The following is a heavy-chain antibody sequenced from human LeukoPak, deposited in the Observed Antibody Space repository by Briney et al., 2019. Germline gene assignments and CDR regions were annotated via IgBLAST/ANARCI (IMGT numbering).Heavy chain of an antibody. D-gene: IGHD5-12*01. CDR1: GFTFSNAW. CDR3: ARDKDSGYDLRWFDP. CDR2: ISGSGGST. Sequence: GGSLRLSCAASGFTFSNAWMSWVRQAPGKGLEWVSAISGSGGSTYYADSVKGRFTISRDNSKNTLYLQMNSLRAEDTAVYYCARDKDSGYDLRWFDPWGQGTLVTVSS. V-gene: IGHV3-23*01. J-gene: IGHJ5*02.